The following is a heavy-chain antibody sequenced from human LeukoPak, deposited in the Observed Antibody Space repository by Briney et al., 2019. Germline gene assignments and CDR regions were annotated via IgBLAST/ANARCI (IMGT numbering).Heavy chain of an antibody. V-gene: IGHV4-59*01. D-gene: IGHD3-9*01. J-gene: IGHJ3*02. CDR2: IYYSGST. CDR1: GGSISSYY. CDR3: ARARGYYDILTGYYNDAFDI. Sequence: SETLSLTCTASGGSISSYYWSWIRQPPGKGLEWIGYIYYSGSTNYNPSLKSRVTISVDTSKNQFSLKLSSVTAADTAVYYCARARGYYDILTGYYNDAFDIWGQGTMVTVSS.